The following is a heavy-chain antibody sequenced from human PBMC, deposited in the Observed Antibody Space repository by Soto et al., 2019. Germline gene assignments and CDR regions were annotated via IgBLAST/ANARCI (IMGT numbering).Heavy chain of an antibody. CDR2: ISGSSDTI. CDR1: GFTLSSYN. V-gene: IGHV3-48*02. J-gene: IGHJ6*02. CDR3: ARDHGGSTWFVGIYYYFGVDV. D-gene: IGHD6-13*01. Sequence: EVQLVESGGGLVQPGGSLRLSCAASGFTLSSYNMNWVRQAPGKGLEWVSYISGSSDTIYYADAGKGRFTISKDNAKNSLDLQMGSLRDEDKAVYYCARDHGGSTWFVGIYYYFGVDVWGQGTTVTVSS.